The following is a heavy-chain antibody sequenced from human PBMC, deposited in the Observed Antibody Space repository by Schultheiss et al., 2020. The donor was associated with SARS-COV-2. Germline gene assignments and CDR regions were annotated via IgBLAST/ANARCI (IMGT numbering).Heavy chain of an antibody. CDR3: AKKSSTRAKGAFDI. D-gene: IGHD2-2*01. J-gene: IGHJ3*02. CDR2: INPNSGGT. V-gene: IGHV1-2*02. CDR1: GYTFTGYY. Sequence: ASVKVSCKASGYTFTGYYMHWVRQAPGQGLEWMGWINPNSGGTNYAQKFQGRVTMTRDTSISTAYMELSRLRSDDTAVYYCAKKSSTRAKGAFDIWGQGTMVTVSS.